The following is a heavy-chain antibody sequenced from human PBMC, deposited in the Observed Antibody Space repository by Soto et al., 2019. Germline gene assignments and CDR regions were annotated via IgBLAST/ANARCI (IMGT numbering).Heavy chain of an antibody. D-gene: IGHD6-13*01. CDR1: GFTFDDYA. J-gene: IGHJ4*02. CDR3: AKYAGYSSSWYTY. V-gene: IGHV3-9*01. CDR2: ISWNSGSI. Sequence: EVQLVESGGGLVQPGRSLRLSCAASGFTFDDYAMHWVRQAPGKGLEWVSGISWNSGSIGYADSVKGRFTISRDNAKNSLYLQMNSLRAEDTALYYCAKYAGYSSSWYTYWGQGTLVTVSS.